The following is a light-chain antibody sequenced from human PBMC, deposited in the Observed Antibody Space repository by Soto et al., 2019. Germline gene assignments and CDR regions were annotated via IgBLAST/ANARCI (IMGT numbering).Light chain of an antibody. CDR2: MAS. CDR3: QQYNSYSLT. Sequence: DIQMTQSPSTLSASVGDRVTITCRASQSISSWLAWYQQKPGKAPKLLIYMASNLESGVPSRFSGSGSGTEFTLTISSLQPDDFATYYCQQYNSYSLTFGPGTKVDIK. V-gene: IGKV1-5*03. J-gene: IGKJ3*01. CDR1: QSISSW.